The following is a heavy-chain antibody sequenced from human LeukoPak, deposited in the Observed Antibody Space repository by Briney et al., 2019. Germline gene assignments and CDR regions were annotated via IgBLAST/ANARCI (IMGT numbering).Heavy chain of an antibody. D-gene: IGHD5-18*01. CDR1: GGSISSSSYY. Sequence: SETLSLTCTVSGGSISSSSYYWGWIRQPPGKGLEWIGSIYYSGSTYYNPSLKSRVTISVDTSKNQFSLKLSSVTAADTAVYYCARGSGTAMVSSSLDYWGQGTLVTVSS. J-gene: IGHJ4*02. CDR3: ARGSGTAMVSSSLDY. CDR2: IYYSGST. V-gene: IGHV4-39*07.